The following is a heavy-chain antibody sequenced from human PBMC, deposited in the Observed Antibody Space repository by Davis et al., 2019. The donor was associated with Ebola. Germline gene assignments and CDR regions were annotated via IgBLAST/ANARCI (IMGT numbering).Heavy chain of an antibody. CDR3: ARVLSYYYGSGTVRGYGMDV. V-gene: IGHV3-21*01. D-gene: IGHD3-10*01. J-gene: IGHJ6*02. CDR2: ISSSSSYI. CDR1: GFTFADYG. Sequence: PGGSLRLSCAASGFTFADYGMNWVRQAPGKGLEWVSSISSSSSYIYYADSVKGRFTISRDNAKNSLYLQMNSLRAEDTAVYYCARVLSYYYGSGTVRGYGMDVWGQGTTVTVSS.